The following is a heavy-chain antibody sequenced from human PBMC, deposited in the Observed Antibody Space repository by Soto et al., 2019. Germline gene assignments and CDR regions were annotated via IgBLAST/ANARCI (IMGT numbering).Heavy chain of an antibody. CDR2: IKSDGSST. CDR1: GFTFTSYW. Sequence: XESLRLSCAASGFTFTSYWMHWVRQAPGKGLVWVSSIKSDGSSTNYADSVKGRFTMSRDNAKNTVYLQMNSLRAEDTAVYYCARDGYSSNWCVLWGQGTLVTVSS. D-gene: IGHD6-13*01. J-gene: IGHJ5*02. CDR3: ARDGYSSNWCVL. V-gene: IGHV3-74*01.